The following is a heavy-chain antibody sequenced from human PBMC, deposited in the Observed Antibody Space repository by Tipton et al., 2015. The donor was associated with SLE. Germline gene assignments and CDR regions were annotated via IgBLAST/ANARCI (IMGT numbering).Heavy chain of an antibody. Sequence: LRLSCTVSGGSISSSSYYWGWIRQPPGKGLEWIGSIYYSGSTYYNPSLKSRVTISVDTSKNQFSLKLSSVTAADTAVYYCARSVYDFWSGSYYFDYWGQGTLVTVSS. J-gene: IGHJ4*02. V-gene: IGHV4-39*01. CDR1: GGSISSSSYY. CDR3: ARSVYDFWSGSYYFDY. CDR2: IYYSGST. D-gene: IGHD3-3*01.